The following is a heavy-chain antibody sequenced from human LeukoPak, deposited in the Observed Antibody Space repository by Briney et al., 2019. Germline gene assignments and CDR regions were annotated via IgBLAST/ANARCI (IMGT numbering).Heavy chain of an antibody. CDR1: GGSISSFY. CDR3: ARHVYAVTFFDY. J-gene: IGHJ4*02. Sequence: SETLSLTCTVSGGSISSFYWSWIRQPPGKGLEWIGYIYSSGSTNYTPSPKSRVTISVDTSKNQFSLKLSSVTVADTAVYYCARHVYAVTFFDYWGQGTLVTVSS. CDR2: IYSSGST. V-gene: IGHV4-59*08. D-gene: IGHD4-17*01.